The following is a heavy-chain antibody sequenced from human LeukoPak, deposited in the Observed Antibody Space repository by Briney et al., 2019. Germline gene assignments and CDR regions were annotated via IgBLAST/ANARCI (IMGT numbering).Heavy chain of an antibody. CDR1: GYSFTSYW. CDR3: ARRRDLYSGSYYPFDY. CDR2: IYPGDSDT. D-gene: IGHD1-26*01. Sequence: GESLKISCKGSGYSFTSYWIGWVRQMPGKGLEWMGIIYPGDSDTRYSPSFQGQVTISADKSISTAYLQWSSLKASDTTMYYCARRRDLYSGSYYPFDYWGQGTLVTVSS. V-gene: IGHV5-51*01. J-gene: IGHJ4*02.